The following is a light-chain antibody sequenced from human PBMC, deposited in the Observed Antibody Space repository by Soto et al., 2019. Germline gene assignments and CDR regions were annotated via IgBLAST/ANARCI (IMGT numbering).Light chain of an antibody. CDR2: EAS. J-gene: IGLJ2*01. CDR3: CSYAGSSAFVV. CDR1: SSDVGRFHL. Sequence: QSALTQPASVSGSPGQSITISCTGTSSDVGRFHLVSWYQHHPGKAPKLIIFEASKRPSGVSNRFSGSKSGNTASLTISGLQAEDEGDYYCCSYAGSSAFVVFGGGTKLTVL. V-gene: IGLV2-23*02.